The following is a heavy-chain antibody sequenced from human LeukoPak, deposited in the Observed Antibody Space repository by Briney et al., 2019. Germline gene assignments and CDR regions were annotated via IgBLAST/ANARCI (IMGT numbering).Heavy chain of an antibody. CDR1: GFTVSTNY. CDR3: ASILRSSSGYYFDY. J-gene: IGHJ4*02. CDR2: IYSGDTT. Sequence: GGSLRLSCAASGFTVSTNYMSWVRQAPGKGLEWVSVIYSGDTTFYADSVRGKFTISRDNSKSTLYLQMNSLRAEDTAVYYCASILRSSSGYYFDYWGQGTLVTVSS. D-gene: IGHD3-10*01. V-gene: IGHV3-66*01.